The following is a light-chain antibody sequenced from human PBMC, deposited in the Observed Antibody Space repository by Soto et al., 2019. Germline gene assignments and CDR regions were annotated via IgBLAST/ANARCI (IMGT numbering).Light chain of an antibody. V-gene: IGLV2-14*01. CDR3: SSYSATNSLV. Sequence: QSVLTQPASVSGSPGQSITISCTGTSSDVGDYPYVSWYQQHPGKVPKLIIYEVTNRPSGVTSRFSGSTSEITASLTISGLQAEDEAEYYCSSYSATNSLVFGSGTKLTVL. J-gene: IGLJ1*01. CDR1: SSDVGDYPY. CDR2: EVT.